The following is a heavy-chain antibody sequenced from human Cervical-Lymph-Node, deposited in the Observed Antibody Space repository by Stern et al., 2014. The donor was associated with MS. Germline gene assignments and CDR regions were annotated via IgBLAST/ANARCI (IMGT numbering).Heavy chain of an antibody. CDR2: VSLDFGQA. V-gene: IGHV1-69*01. CDR3: ASLSTHEGLDV. Sequence: QVQLVESGAEVKKPGSSVKVSCTASGDFFNNYPISWVRQAPGQGLEWMGDVSLDFGQANYAQKFQGRGTMTADESTGTVYMALSSLRSEDTAVYYCASLSTHEGLDVWGQGTTVTVSS. D-gene: IGHD2-2*01. CDR1: GDFFNNYP. J-gene: IGHJ6*02.